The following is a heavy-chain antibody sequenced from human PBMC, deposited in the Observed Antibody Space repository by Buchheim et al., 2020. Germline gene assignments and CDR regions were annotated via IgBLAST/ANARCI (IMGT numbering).Heavy chain of an antibody. J-gene: IGHJ4*02. CDR3: ARVGPGNTGFDY. CDR2: TYYWSNWYS. V-gene: IGHV6-1*01. D-gene: IGHD1-7*01. CDR1: GDSVSSNRAS. Sequence: QVQLQQSGPVLVKPSQTLSLICDISGDSVSSNRASWNWIRQSPSRGLEWPGRTYYWSNWYSDYAMSVNSRITIPPDTSKTQFSLQLNSVTPEDTAVYYCARVGPGNTGFDYWGQGTL.